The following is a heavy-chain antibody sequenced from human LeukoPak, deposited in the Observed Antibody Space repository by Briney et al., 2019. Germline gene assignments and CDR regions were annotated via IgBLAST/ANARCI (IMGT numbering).Heavy chain of an antibody. CDR1: GFTVSNNY. CDR2: IYSGGST. V-gene: IGHV3-66*02. J-gene: IGHJ4*02. D-gene: IGHD3-16*01. Sequence: GESLRLSCAASGFTVSNNYMTWVRQAAGKGLEWVSVIYSGGSTYYADSVKGRFTISRDNSKNTLYLQMNSLRAEDTAVYYCARTHTIRRKMGVGDLGSSSFYFDYWGQGTLVTVSS. CDR3: ARTHTIRRKMGVGDLGSSSFYFDY.